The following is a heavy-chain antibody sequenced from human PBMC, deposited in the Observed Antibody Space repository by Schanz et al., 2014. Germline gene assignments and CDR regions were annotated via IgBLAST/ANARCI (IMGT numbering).Heavy chain of an antibody. V-gene: IGHV3-23*01. J-gene: IGHJ4*02. CDR2: ISGDHRNT. Sequence: EVHLLDSGGGLVQPGGSLRLSCAASGFTFSTHAMSWVRQAPGKGLEWVSSISGDHRNTFYADSVKGRFTISRDNAKNSLYLEMNSLRAEDTALYYCARDRRNADLDYWGQGTLVTVSS. CDR1: GFTFSTHA. D-gene: IGHD1-1*01. CDR3: ARDRRNADLDY.